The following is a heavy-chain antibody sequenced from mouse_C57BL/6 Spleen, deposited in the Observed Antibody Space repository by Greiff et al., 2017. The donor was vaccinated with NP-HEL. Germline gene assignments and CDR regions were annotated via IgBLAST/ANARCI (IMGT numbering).Heavy chain of an antibody. CDR1: GFTFSSYA. Sequence: EVMLVESGGGLVKPGGSLKLSCAASGFTFSSYAMSWVRQTPEKRLEWVAPISDGGSHTYYQDNVKGRFTITRDNAKNNLYLQMNHLKSEDTAMYYCARAPEDYGPWYFDGWGTGTTVTVAS. V-gene: IGHV5-4*03. D-gene: IGHD1-2*01. J-gene: IGHJ1*03. CDR2: ISDGGSHT. CDR3: ARAPEDYGPWYFDG.